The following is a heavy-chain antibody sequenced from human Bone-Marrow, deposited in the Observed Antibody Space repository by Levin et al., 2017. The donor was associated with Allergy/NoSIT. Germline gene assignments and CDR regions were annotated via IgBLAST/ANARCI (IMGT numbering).Heavy chain of an antibody. V-gene: IGHV2-5*02. D-gene: IGHD6-19*01. CDR3: AHPDPYNSVWYGFDY. CDR2: IYWDDDK. Sequence: VSGPTLVKPTQTLTLTCSFSGFSLNTSGVGVGWFRQPPGKALEWLALIYWDDDKRYSPSLKSRLTITKDTSKNQVVLTMTNMDPVDTATYYCAHPDPYNSVWYGFDYWGQGTLVTVSS. J-gene: IGHJ4*02. CDR1: GFSLNTSGVG.